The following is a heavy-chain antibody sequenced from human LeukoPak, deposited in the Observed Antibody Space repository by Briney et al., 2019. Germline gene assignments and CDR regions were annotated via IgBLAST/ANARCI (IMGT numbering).Heavy chain of an antibody. CDR3: ARGSWTTVGYYYYYYLDV. CDR1: GGTFSSSA. V-gene: IGHV1-69*05. D-gene: IGHD4-17*01. CDR2: IIPLFGTE. Sequence: EASVKVSCKASGGTFSSSAVSWVRQAPGQGPEWMGGIIPLFGTEKYAQKFQGRVTVTTDESTSTAYMDLSSLRSEDTAVYYCARGSWTTVGYYYYYYLDVWGKGTTVTVSS. J-gene: IGHJ6*03.